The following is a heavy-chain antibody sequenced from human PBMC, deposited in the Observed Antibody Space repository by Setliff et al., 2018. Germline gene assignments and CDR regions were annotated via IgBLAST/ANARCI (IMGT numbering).Heavy chain of an antibody. CDR2: ISYDGVNK. V-gene: IGHV3-30*01. J-gene: IGHJ5*01. CDR3: ARDPQYNNRWYQYNWFDS. Sequence: GGSLRLSCATSALHWVRQAPGKGLEWVAVISYDGVNKFYADSVKGRFTISRDISKNTVILQMNSLRPEDTAVYYCARDPQYNNRWYQYNWFDSWGQGTLVTVSS. D-gene: IGHD2-15*01. CDR1: A.